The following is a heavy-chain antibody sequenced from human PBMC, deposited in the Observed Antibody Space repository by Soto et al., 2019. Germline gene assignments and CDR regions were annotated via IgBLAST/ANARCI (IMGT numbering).Heavy chain of an antibody. J-gene: IGHJ1*01. D-gene: IGHD6-13*01. CDR3: AHRRPAPGTWYFHH. V-gene: IGHV2-5*02. Sequence: QITLKESGPTLVKPTQTLTLTCTFSGFSLSTSGVGVGWIRQPPGKALEWLALIYWDDDKRYSTSLRKRLTVPHDTSKNQVVLTMTNMDPVDTATYYCAHRRPAPGTWYFHHWGQGTLVTVSS. CDR1: GFSLSTSGVG. CDR2: IYWDDDK.